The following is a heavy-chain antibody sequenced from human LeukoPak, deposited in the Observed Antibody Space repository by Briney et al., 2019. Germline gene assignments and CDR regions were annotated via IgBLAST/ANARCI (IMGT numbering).Heavy chain of an antibody. Sequence: PGGSLRLSCAASGFTFSSYAMHWVRQAPAKGLEWVAVISYDGSNKYYADSVKGRFTISRDNSKNTLYLQMKSLRGEDTAVYYCARFSSTPDWGQGTLVTVSS. V-gene: IGHV3-30-3*01. CDR3: ARFSSTPD. CDR2: ISYDGSNK. D-gene: IGHD6-6*01. J-gene: IGHJ4*02. CDR1: GFTFSSYA.